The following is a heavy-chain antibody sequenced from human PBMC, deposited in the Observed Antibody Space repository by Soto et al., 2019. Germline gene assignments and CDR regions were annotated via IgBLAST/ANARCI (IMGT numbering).Heavy chain of an antibody. CDR3: AKGTLGSYYYYGMDV. CDR2: ISGSGGST. J-gene: IGHJ6*02. D-gene: IGHD1-26*01. CDR1: GFTFTSYG. V-gene: IGHV3-23*01. Sequence: GGPLRLSCAAPGFTFTSYGMSWVRQAPGKGLEWVSAISGSGGSTYYADSVKGRFTISRDNSKNTLYLHMNSLRAEDTAVYYCAKGTLGSYYYYGMDVWGQGTTVTAP.